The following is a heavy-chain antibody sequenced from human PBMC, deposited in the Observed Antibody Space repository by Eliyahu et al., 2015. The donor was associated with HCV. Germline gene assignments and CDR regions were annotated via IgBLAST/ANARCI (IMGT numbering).Heavy chain of an antibody. Sequence: QVQLQESGPGLVKPSETLSLTCAVSGXSISSGYYXGWXRQPPGKGLEWIGSIYHSGSTYYNPSLKSRVTISVDTSKNQFSLKLSSVTAADTAVYYCARGDDFWSGYYVGSVGYYFDYWGQGTLVTVSS. CDR2: IYHSGST. J-gene: IGHJ4*02. V-gene: IGHV4-38-2*01. D-gene: IGHD3-3*01. CDR1: GXSISSGYY. CDR3: ARGDDFWSGYYVGSVGYYFDY.